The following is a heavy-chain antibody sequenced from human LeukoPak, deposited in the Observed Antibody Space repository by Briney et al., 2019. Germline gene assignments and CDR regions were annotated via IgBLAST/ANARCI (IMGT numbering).Heavy chain of an antibody. CDR1: GGSFSGYY. CDR3: ARAVSPYYYYYMDV. CDR2: VIHSGST. V-gene: IGHV4-34*12. D-gene: IGHD3-22*01. Sequence: SETLSLTCAVYGGSFSGYYWSWIRQPPGKGLEWIGEVIHSGSTNYIPSLKGRVTISVDTSKNQFSLRLSSVTAADTAVYYRARAVSPYYYYYMDVWGKGTTVTVSS. J-gene: IGHJ6*03.